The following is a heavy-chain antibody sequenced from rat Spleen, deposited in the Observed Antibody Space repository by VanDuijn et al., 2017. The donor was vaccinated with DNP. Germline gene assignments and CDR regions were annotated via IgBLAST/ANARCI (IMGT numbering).Heavy chain of an antibody. D-gene: IGHD1-8*01. J-gene: IGHJ2*01. V-gene: IGHV5-46*01. CDR3: TRRWYGSFGY. CDR2: ISSTGVVT. CDR1: GFTFSSFP. Sequence: EVQLVESGGGIVQPGRSLKLSCAVAGFTFSSFPMAWVRQAPTKGLERVASISSTGVVTYYRDSVKGRFTVSRDNRKNILYLQMDSLRSEDTATYYCTRRWYGSFGYWGQGVMVTISP.